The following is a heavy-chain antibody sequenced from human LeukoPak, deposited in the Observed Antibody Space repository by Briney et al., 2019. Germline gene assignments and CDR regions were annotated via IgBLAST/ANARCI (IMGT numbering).Heavy chain of an antibody. CDR1: GYTFTSFD. D-gene: IGHD5-18*01. V-gene: IGHV1-8*01. Sequence: ASVKVSCKASGYTFTSFDIFWVRQATGQGLEWMGWMSPNSGNTGSAQKFQGRVTFTRDTSISTSFMELSSLRSEDTAIYYCARGRPDTSVPRTYYMDVWGKGTTVTVSS. CDR3: ARGRPDTSVPRTYYMDV. J-gene: IGHJ6*03. CDR2: MSPNSGNT.